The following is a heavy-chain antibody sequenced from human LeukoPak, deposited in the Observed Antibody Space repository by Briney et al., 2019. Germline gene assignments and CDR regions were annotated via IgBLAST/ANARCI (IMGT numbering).Heavy chain of an antibody. CDR1: GFTFSNAW. CDR3: TTDLHSSGWYGFDY. D-gene: IGHD6-19*01. V-gene: IGHV3-15*01. J-gene: IGHJ4*02. CDR2: IKSKPDGGTT. Sequence: PGGSLRLSCAASGFTFSNAWMSWVRQAPGKGLEWVGRIKSKPDGGTTDYPASVKGRFTISRDDSKNTLYLQMNSLKTEDTAVYYCTTDLHSSGWYGFDYWGQGTLVTVSS.